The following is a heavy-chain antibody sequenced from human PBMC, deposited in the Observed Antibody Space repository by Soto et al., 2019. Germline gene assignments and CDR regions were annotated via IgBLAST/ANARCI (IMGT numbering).Heavy chain of an antibody. CDR1: CGSIQSYY. D-gene: IGHD3-10*01. V-gene: IGHV4-59*01. J-gene: IGHJ5*02. CDR2: IYYSGST. CDR3: ARDHREYYYGSGSYFSLNWFDP. Sequence: SGTPSPTRTFSCGSIQSYYWSRIPAPPGEGLGWIGYIYYSGSTNYNPSLKSRVTISVDTSKNQFSLKLSSVTAADTAVYYCARDHREYYYGSGSYFSLNWFDPWGQGTLVTVSS.